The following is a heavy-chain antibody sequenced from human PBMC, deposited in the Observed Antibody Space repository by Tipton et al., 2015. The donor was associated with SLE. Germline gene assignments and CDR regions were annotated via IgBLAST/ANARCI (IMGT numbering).Heavy chain of an antibody. CDR3: ASGGYGGNFLGWFDP. D-gene: IGHD4-23*01. Sequence: TLSLTCTISGGSISGGTYYWSWIRQPPGKGLEWIGYVHYSGSTNHNPSLKSRATISLDTSKNQFSLKVTSVTAADTAVYYCASGGYGGNFLGWFDPWGQGTLVTVSS. CDR2: VHYSGST. J-gene: IGHJ5*02. CDR1: GGSISGGTYY. V-gene: IGHV4-61*01.